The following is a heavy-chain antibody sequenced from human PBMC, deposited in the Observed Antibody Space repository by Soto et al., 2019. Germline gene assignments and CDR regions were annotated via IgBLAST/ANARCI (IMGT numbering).Heavy chain of an antibody. CDR3: ATGKGTEAPGKVLDP. J-gene: IGHJ5*02. V-gene: IGHV3-48*02. Sequence: WLSXRLSGSAAVCTLSDYSINLVRQAPGKGLEWVSYMSSSAYTIYYADSVKGRFKISRDSAKNSLYLQMSSLTDDDTAVYYCATGKGTEAPGKVLDPWGHGTLVTV. CDR1: VCTLSDYS. CDR2: MSSSAYTI. D-gene: IGHD6-13*01.